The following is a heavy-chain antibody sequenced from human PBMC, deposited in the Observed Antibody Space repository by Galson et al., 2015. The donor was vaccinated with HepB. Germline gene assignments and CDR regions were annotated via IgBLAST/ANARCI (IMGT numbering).Heavy chain of an antibody. CDR1: GYTFTSYG. J-gene: IGHJ4*02. Sequence: SVKVSCKASGYTFTSYGISWVRQAPGQGLEWMGWISAYNGNTNYAQKLQGRVTMTTDTSTSTAYMELRSLGSDDTAVYYCARDSEESYGSLSINTFFDYWGQGTLVTVSS. D-gene: IGHD5-18*01. CDR2: ISAYNGNT. CDR3: ARDSEESYGSLSINTFFDY. V-gene: IGHV1-18*01.